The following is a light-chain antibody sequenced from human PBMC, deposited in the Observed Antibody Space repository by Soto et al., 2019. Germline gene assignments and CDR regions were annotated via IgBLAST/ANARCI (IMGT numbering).Light chain of an antibody. CDR1: QSVSRNS. CDR3: QQYGTSPPT. J-gene: IGKJ3*01. Sequence: EIVLTQSPGTLSLSPGERATLSCRASQSVSRNSLAWYQQQPGQAPRLLIYGASSRATDIPDKFSGNGSGTDFTLIVSRLEPEDFAVYFCQQYGTSPPTFGPGTKVDIK. CDR2: GAS. V-gene: IGKV3-20*01.